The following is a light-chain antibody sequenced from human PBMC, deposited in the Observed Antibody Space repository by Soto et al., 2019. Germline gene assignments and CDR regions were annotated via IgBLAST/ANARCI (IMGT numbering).Light chain of an antibody. Sequence: DIQMTQSPSSLSASVGDRVTITCRARQSISSYLNWYQQKPGKAPKLLIYAASSLQSGVASRFSGSGSGTDFTLTISKLQPEDFATYYCQQSYSTPAFGPGNKVDIK. CDR3: QQSYSTPA. J-gene: IGKJ3*01. V-gene: IGKV1-39*01. CDR1: QSISSY. CDR2: AAS.